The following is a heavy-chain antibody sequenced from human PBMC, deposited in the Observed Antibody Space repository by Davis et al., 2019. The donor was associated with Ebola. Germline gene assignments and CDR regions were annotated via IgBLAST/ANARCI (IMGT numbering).Heavy chain of an antibody. CDR1: GVTFSCFV. D-gene: IGHD3-10*01. Sequence: PGGSLRLSCAASGVTFSCFVMTWVRQAPGKGLEWVSSISGSGGITHYADSVKGRFIISRDNSKNTLYLQMSSLRAEDTAVYYCAKDRGSYYGWFDPWGQGTLVTVSS. V-gene: IGHV3-23*01. CDR3: AKDRGSYYGWFDP. CDR2: ISGSGGIT. J-gene: IGHJ5*02.